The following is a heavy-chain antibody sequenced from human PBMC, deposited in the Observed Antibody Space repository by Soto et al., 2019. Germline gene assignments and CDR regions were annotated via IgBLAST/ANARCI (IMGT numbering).Heavy chain of an antibody. CDR1: GYTFTSYY. D-gene: IGHD6-19*01. CDR3: ASVLNSSGWSLDAFDI. V-gene: IGHV1-46*01. Sequence: GASVKVSCKASGYTFTSYYMHWVRQAPGQGLEWMGIINPSGGSTSYAQKFQGRVTMTRDTSTSTVHMELSSLRSEDTAVYYCASVLNSSGWSLDAFDIWGQGTMVTVSS. J-gene: IGHJ3*02. CDR2: INPSGGST.